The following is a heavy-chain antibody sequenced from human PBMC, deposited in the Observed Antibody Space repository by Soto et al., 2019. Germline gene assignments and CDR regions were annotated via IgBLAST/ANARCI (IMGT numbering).Heavy chain of an antibody. Sequence: LSLTCTVPGGSITSSYWSWIRRPPGKGLEWIAYIYDTGISGYTPSTSYNPSLKSRVTMSVDTSKSQFSLKLTSVTAADTAVYYCARGEDAFFYYGLDVWGQGITVTVSS. J-gene: IGHJ6*02. CDR2: IYDTGISGYTPST. CDR3: ARGEDAFFYYGLDV. CDR1: GGSITSSY. V-gene: IGHV4-59*01.